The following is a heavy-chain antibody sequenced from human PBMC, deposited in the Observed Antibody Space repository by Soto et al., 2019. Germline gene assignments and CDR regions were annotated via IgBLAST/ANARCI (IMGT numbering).Heavy chain of an antibody. Sequence: QVQLVESRGGVVQPGGSLRLSCVASGFTLSRYGMHWVRQAPGKGLEWVAVISFDGTYEYYADSVKGRFIISRDNSKNMLYLQMSIRGHEDAAVYYCEKGTSDILTGFPYYWDFDLWGRGTLVTVSS. J-gene: IGHJ2*01. D-gene: IGHD3-9*01. CDR3: EKGTSDILTGFPYYWDFDL. CDR2: ISFDGTYE. CDR1: GFTLSRYG. V-gene: IGHV3-30*18.